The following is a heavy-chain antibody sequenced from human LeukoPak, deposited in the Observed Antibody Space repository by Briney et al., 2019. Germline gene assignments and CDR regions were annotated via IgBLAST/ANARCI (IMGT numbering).Heavy chain of an antibody. J-gene: IGHJ4*02. CDR1: GFTFSTYG. CDR2: ISHDGTNK. CDR3: AETGPTDF. D-gene: IGHD3-9*01. Sequence: GGSLRLSCAASGFTFSTYGMHWVRQAPGKGLEWVAAISHDGTNKHYADSVKGRFTISRDNSKNTLYLQMNSLRAEDTALYYCAETGPTDFWGRGTLVTVSS. V-gene: IGHV3-30*03.